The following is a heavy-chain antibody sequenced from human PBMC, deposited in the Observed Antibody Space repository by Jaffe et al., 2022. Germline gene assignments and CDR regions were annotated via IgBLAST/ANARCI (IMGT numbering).Heavy chain of an antibody. Sequence: QVQLEESGPGLVKPSGTLSLTCAVSGGSITSDNWWSWIRQPPGKGLEWIGEIYSTGDTNYNASLKSRVTISLDKSKNQFSLNLISVTAADTAVYYCARKTLYSSGSYPDYWGQGTLVTVSS. J-gene: IGHJ4*02. CDR3: ARKTLYSSGSYPDY. CDR2: IYSTGDT. V-gene: IGHV4-4*02. CDR1: GGSITSDNW. D-gene: IGHD6-19*01.